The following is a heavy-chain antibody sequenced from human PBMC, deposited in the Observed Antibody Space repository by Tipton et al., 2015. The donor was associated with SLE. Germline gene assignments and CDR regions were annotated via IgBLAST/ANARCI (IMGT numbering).Heavy chain of an antibody. Sequence: QSGPEVKKPGASVKVSCKASGYTFTNYDITWGRQATGQGLEWMGWLNPNSGNTGYPQKFQGRVTMTRNTTISTAYMELSSLRSEDTDVYYCARVTAAAGVEYFDYWGQGTLVTVSS. J-gene: IGHJ4*02. CDR3: ARVTAAAGVEYFDY. CDR2: LNPNSGNT. V-gene: IGHV1-8*01. CDR1: GYTFTNYD. D-gene: IGHD6-13*01.